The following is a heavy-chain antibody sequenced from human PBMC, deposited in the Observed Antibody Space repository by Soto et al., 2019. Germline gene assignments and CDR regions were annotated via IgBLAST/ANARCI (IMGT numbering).Heavy chain of an antibody. CDR1: GFTFSNAW. CDR2: IKSKTDGGTT. CDR3: AHRPHNGYGLFDY. J-gene: IGHJ4*02. D-gene: IGHD5-12*01. Sequence: GGSLRLSCAASGFTFSNAWMSWVRQAPGKGLEWVGRIKSKTDGGTTDYAAPVKGRFTISRDDSKNTLYLQMTNMDPVDTATYYCAHRPHNGYGLFDYWGQGTLVTVSS. V-gene: IGHV3-15*01.